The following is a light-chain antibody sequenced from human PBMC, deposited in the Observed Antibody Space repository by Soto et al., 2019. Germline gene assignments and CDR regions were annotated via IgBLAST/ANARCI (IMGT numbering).Light chain of an antibody. J-gene: IGLJ2*01. CDR3: QTWGPGIVV. V-gene: IGLV4-69*01. CDR1: SGHSSNA. CDR2: LNNDGSH. Sequence: QLVLTQSPSASASLGASVKLTCTLSSGHSSNAIAWHQQQPEKGPRYLMKLNNDGSHSKGDGIPDRFSGSRSGAERYLTIPSLQSEDEADYYCQTWGPGIVVFGGGTKLTVL.